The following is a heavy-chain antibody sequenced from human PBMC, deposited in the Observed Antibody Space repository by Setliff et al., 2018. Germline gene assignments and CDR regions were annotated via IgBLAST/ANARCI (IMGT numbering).Heavy chain of an antibody. CDR1: GYTFVGYY. Sequence: ASVKVSCKASGYTFVGYYLHWVRQAPGQGLEWMGWMNPNSGNTGYAQKFQGRVTMTRNTSISTAYMELRSLRSDDTAVYYCARDNPATAPRDYWGQGTLVTVSS. V-gene: IGHV1-8*02. CDR2: MNPNSGNT. CDR3: ARDNPATAPRDY. J-gene: IGHJ4*02.